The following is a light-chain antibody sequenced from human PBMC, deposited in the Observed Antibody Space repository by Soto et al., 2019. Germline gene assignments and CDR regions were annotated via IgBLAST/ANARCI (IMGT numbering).Light chain of an antibody. CDR2: DVS. CDR3: SSYTSSSTLS. J-gene: IGLJ2*01. CDR1: SSDVGGYNY. Sequence: QSVLTQPASVSGSPGQSITISCTGTSSDVGGYNYVSWYQQHPGKAPKLMIYDVSNRPSGVSNRFSGSKSGNTASLTISGRQAEDEADYYCSSYTSSSTLSIAGGTKVTVL. V-gene: IGLV2-14*01.